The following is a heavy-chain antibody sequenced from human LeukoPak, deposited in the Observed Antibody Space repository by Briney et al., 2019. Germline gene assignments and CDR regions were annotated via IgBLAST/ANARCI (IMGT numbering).Heavy chain of an antibody. D-gene: IGHD3-3*01. Sequence: GGSLRLSCAASGFTFSSYGMNWVRQAPGKGLEWVSAISGSGGSTYYADSVKGRFTISRDNSKNTLYLQMNSLRAEDTAVYYCAKAYRDFADAFDIWGQGTMVTVSS. V-gene: IGHV3-23*01. CDR2: ISGSGGST. CDR3: AKAYRDFADAFDI. J-gene: IGHJ3*02. CDR1: GFTFSSYG.